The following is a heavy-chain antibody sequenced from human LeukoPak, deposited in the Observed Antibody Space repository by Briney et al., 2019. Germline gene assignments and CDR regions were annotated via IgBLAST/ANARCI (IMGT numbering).Heavy chain of an antibody. CDR2: INHSGST. D-gene: IGHD3-9*01. CDR1: GGSFSGYY. Sequence: SETLSLTCAVYGGSFSGYYWSWIRQPPGKGLEWIGEINHSGSTNYNPSLKSRVTISVETSKNLFSLKLSSVTAADTAVYYCARVAKADYDILTGREADWGQGTLVTVSS. V-gene: IGHV4-34*01. CDR3: ARVAKADYDILTGREAD. J-gene: IGHJ4*02.